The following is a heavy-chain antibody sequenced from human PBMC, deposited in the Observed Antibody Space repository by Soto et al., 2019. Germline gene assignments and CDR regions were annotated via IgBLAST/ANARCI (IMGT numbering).Heavy chain of an antibody. Sequence: GESLKISCKGSGYTFTDYWIGWVRQLPGKGLEWMGIIYPGDSDTRYSPSFQGHVTITVDKSISTAYLQWSSLKASDTAMYYCARRQLALDPWGQGTLVTVSS. CDR2: IYPGDSDT. J-gene: IGHJ5*02. CDR1: GYTFTDYW. V-gene: IGHV5-51*01. D-gene: IGHD6-6*01. CDR3: ARRQLALDP.